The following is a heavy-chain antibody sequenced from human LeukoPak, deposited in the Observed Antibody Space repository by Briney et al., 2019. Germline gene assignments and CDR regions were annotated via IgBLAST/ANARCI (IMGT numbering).Heavy chain of an antibody. CDR3: ARSSHNPDAFDI. Sequence: GGSLRFSCAASGFTFSSYSMNWVRQAPGKGLEWVSSISSSSSYIYYADSVKGRFTISRDNAKNSLYLQMNSLRAEDTAVYYCARSSHNPDAFDIWGQGTMVTVSS. V-gene: IGHV3-21*01. CDR2: ISSSSSYI. J-gene: IGHJ3*02. D-gene: IGHD1-1*01. CDR1: GFTFSSYS.